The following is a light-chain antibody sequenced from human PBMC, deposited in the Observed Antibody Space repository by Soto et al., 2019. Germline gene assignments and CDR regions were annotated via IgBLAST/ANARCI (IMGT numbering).Light chain of an antibody. J-gene: IGKJ5*01. V-gene: IGKV1-12*01. CDR1: QDISTW. Sequence: IQMTQSPSSVSASVGDRITITCRASQDISTWLAWYQQKPGKAPKLLIYAASSLQSGVTSRFSGSGSGTEFTLTISSLQPEDIATYYCQQYEIFPITFGQGTRLEIK. CDR3: QQYEIFPIT. CDR2: AAS.